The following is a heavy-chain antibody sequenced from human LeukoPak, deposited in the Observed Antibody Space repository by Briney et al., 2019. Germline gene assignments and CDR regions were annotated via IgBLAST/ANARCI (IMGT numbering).Heavy chain of an antibody. CDR1: GFTFSDYW. V-gene: IGHV3-7*01. CDR2: INQDGRAK. D-gene: IGHD2-2*01. CDR3: ASIVVVPAAHPGGWFDP. J-gene: IGHJ5*02. Sequence: GGSLRLSCAASGFTFSDYWMSWVRLAPQKGLEWVANINQDGRAKYYVDSVKGRFTISRDNAKNSLYLQMNSLRAGDTAVYFCASIVVVPAAHPGGWFDPWGQGTLVTVSS.